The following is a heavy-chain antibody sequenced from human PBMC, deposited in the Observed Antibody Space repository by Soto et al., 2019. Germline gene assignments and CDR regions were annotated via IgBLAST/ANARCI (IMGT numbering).Heavy chain of an antibody. Sequence: GSLRLSCAASGFTFNSYWTHWVRQAPGKGLVWVSRINSDGSSTSYADSVKGRFTISRDNAKNTLYLQMNSLRAEDTAVYYCARAGGYSGYVSYYYMDVWGKGTTVTVSS. V-gene: IGHV3-74*01. J-gene: IGHJ6*03. CDR1: GFTFNSYW. D-gene: IGHD5-12*01. CDR3: ARAGGYSGYVSYYYMDV. CDR2: INSDGSST.